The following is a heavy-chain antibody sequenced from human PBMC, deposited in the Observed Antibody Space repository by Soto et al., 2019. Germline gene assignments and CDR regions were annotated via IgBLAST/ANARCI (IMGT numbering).Heavy chain of an antibody. CDR2: INPSGGST. CDR3: ARDGGHCSGGSCYAVDY. J-gene: IGHJ4*02. D-gene: IGHD2-15*01. V-gene: IGHV1-46*01. CDR1: GYTFTSYY. Sequence: ASVKVSCKASGYTFTSYYMHWVRQAPGQGFEWMGIINPSGGSTSYAQKFQGRVTMTRDTSTSTVYTELSSLRSEDTAVYYCARDGGHCSGGSCYAVDYWGQGTLVTVSS.